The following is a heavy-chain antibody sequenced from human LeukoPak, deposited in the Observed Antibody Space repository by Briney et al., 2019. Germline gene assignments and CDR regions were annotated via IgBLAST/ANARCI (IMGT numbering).Heavy chain of an antibody. V-gene: IGHV1-69*05. J-gene: IGHJ4*02. Sequence: SVKVSCKASGGTFSSYSVSWVRQAPGQGLEWMGGIIPIFGTANYAQKFQGRVTITTDESTRTAYMELSSLRSEDTAVYYCARVTGTTLPYWGQGTLVTVSS. CDR2: IIPIFGTA. CDR1: GGTFSSYS. CDR3: ARVTGTTLPY. D-gene: IGHD1-20*01.